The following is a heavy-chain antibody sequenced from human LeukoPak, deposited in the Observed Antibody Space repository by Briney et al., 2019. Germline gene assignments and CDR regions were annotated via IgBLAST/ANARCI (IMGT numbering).Heavy chain of an antibody. CDR3: AKELDTMFFDY. CDR2: AGWAGGTT. V-gene: IGHV3-43*01. Sequence: GGSLRLSCATSGFTFGRYTIHWVRQAPGKGLEWVSLAGWAGGTTYYSDSVRGRFTISRDSGKNSVYLQMNSLTTDDTAFYFCAKELDTMFFDYWGQGALVTVSS. CDR1: GFTFGRYT. J-gene: IGHJ4*02. D-gene: IGHD3-10*02.